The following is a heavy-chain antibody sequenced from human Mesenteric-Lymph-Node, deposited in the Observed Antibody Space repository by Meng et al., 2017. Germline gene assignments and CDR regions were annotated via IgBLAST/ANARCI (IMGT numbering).Heavy chain of an antibody. CDR2: ISAYNGNT. D-gene: IGHD6-19*01. CDR1: GYTFTSYG. V-gene: IGHV1-18*01. Sequence: ASVKVSCKASGYTFTSYGISWVRQAPGQGLEWMGWISAYNGNTNYAQKLQGRVTMTTDTSTSTAYMELSSLRSEDTAVYYCARSYSSGWYDLLFDYWGQGTLVTVSS. CDR3: ARSYSSGWYDLLFDY. J-gene: IGHJ4*03.